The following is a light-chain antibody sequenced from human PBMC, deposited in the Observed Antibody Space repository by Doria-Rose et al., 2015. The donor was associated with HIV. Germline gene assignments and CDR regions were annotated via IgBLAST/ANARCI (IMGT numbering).Light chain of an antibody. CDR1: QSFSSTY. CDR3: HQYGTSWT. Sequence: VLTQSPGTLSLSPGERATFSCRASQSFSSTYLAWYQQKPGQAPSLLIYDGSTRATGIPDRFSASGSGTDFTLTINRLEPEDFALYYCHQYGTSWTFGQGTKVEI. J-gene: IGKJ1*01. CDR2: DGS. V-gene: IGKV3-20*01.